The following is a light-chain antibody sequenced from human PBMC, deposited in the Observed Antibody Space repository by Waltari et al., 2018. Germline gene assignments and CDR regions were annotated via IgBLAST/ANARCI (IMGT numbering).Light chain of an antibody. CDR3: AAWDDSLNAVV. CDR2: NNN. V-gene: IGLV1-44*01. Sequence: QSVLTQPPSASGTPGQRVTISCSGSSSNIGGNTVNWYQQLPGAAPKLLIINNNQRPSGVPDRFSGSKSGTSASLAISSLQAEDEAHYYCAAWDDSLNAVVFGGGTKLTVL. J-gene: IGLJ2*01. CDR1: SSNIGGNT.